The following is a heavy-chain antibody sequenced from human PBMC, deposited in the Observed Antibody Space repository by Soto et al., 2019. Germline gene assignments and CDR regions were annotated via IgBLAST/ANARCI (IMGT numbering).Heavy chain of an antibody. V-gene: IGHV4-4*02. CDR3: ASIVRGWQDYYYYYGMDV. D-gene: IGHD6-19*01. CDR1: GGSIGSSNW. Sequence: SETLSLTCAVSGGSIGSSNWWSWVRQPPGKGLEWIGEIYHSGSTNYNPSLKSRVTISVDKSKNQFSLKLSSVTAADTAVYYCASIVRGWQDYYYYYGMDVRGQGTTVTVSS. CDR2: IYHSGST. J-gene: IGHJ6*02.